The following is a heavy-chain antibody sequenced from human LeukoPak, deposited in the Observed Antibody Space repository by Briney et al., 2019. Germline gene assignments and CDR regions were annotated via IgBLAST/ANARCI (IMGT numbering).Heavy chain of an antibody. CDR2: INPNSGGT. Sequence: ASVKVSCKASGYTFTGYYMHWVRQAPGQGLEWMGWINPNSGGTNYAQKFQGRVTMTRDTSISTAYMELSRLRSDDTAVYYCAREERNHYDSSGYLDYWGQGTLVTVSS. J-gene: IGHJ4*02. V-gene: IGHV1-2*02. CDR1: GYTFTGYY. CDR3: AREERNHYDSSGYLDY. D-gene: IGHD3-22*01.